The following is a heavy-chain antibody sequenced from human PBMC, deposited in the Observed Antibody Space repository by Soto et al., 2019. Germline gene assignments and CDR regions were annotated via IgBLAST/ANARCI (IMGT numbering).Heavy chain of an antibody. CDR3: VRVDFGLGNDY. V-gene: IGHV3-74*01. CDR1: GFTFNSYW. J-gene: IGHJ4*01. CDR2: IDSDGNST. D-gene: IGHD1-26*01. Sequence: EVQLVESGGGLVQPGGSLRLSCAASGFTFNSYWMHWVRQAPGKGLVWVSHIDSDGNSTTYADSVKGRFTSSRDNAKNTLYLQMNSLRAEDTAVYYCVRVDFGLGNDYWGLGTQVTVSS.